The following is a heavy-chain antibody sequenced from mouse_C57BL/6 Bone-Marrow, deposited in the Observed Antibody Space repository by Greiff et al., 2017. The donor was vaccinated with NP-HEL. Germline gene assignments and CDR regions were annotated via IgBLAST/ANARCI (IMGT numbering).Heavy chain of an antibody. CDR2: ISYDGSN. CDR3: ARGYSNRDY. V-gene: IGHV3-6*01. J-gene: IGHJ2*01. Sequence: DVQLQESGPGLVKPSQSLSLTCSVTGYSITSGYYWNWIRQFPGNKLEWMGYISYDGSNNYNPSLKNRISITRDTSKNQFFLKLNSVTTEDTATYYCARGYSNRDYWGQGTTLTVSA. D-gene: IGHD2-5*01. CDR1: GYSITSGYY.